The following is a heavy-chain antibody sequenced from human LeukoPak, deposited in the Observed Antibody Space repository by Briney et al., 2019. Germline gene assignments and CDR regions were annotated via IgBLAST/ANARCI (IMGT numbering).Heavy chain of an antibody. J-gene: IGHJ4*02. V-gene: IGHV3-23*01. CDR2: ISGSGGST. D-gene: IGHD6-25*01. CDR3: AKGGRAAHYFDY. Sequence: GGSLRLSCAASGFTFSSYAMRWVRQAPGKGLEWVSAISGSGGSTYCADSVKGRFTISRDNSKNTLYLQMNSLRAEDTAVYYCAKGGRAAHYFDYWGQGTLVTVSS. CDR1: GFTFSSYA.